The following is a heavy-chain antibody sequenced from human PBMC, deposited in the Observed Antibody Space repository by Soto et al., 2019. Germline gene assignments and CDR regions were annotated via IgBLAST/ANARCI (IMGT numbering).Heavy chain of an antibody. CDR3: ATRYYDFWSGYYDYYYYGMDV. CDR1: GYTFTSYD. V-gene: IGHV1-8*01. CDR2: MNPNSGNT. Sequence: ASVKVSCKASGYTFTSYDINCVRQATGQGLEWMGWMNPNSGNTGYAQKSQGRVTMTRNTSISTAYMELSSLRSEDTAVYYCATRYYDFWSGYYDYYYYGMDVWRQGTTVTVSS. D-gene: IGHD3-3*01. J-gene: IGHJ6*02.